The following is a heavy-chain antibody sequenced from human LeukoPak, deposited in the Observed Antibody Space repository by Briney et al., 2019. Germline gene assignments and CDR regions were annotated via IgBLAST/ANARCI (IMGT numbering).Heavy chain of an antibody. CDR2: IYIGGST. CDR3: ARKGQGGYIYGFSFDY. J-gene: IGHJ4*02. Sequence: SETLSLTCTVSGGSINSYYWKWIRQSAGKGLEWIGRIYIGGSTNYNLSLKSRVTMSLDASKNQVSVNLNSVTAADTAIYYCARKGQGGYIYGFSFDYWGQEPLVPVSS. V-gene: IGHV4-4*07. D-gene: IGHD5-18*01. CDR1: GGSINSYY.